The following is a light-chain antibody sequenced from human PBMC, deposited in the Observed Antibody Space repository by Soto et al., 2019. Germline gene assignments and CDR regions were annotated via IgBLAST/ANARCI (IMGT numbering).Light chain of an antibody. V-gene: IGKV1-17*01. CDR3: LQHNSYPLT. CDR2: AAS. CDR1: ETISTF. J-gene: IGKJ4*01. Sequence: DIQMTQSPSSQSVSGGDRATMTCRASETISTFLNWFQQKPGKVPKRLIYAASSLQSGVPSRFSGSGSGTEFTLTISSLQPEDFATYYCLQHNSYPLTFGGGTKVDIK.